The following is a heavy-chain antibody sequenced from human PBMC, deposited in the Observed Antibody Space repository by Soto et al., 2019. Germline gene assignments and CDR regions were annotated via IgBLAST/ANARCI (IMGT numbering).Heavy chain of an antibody. D-gene: IGHD3-22*01. Sequence: QVRLQERGPGLLTPSETLSVSCAVDGGPFGGFCWSWVRQSPGKGLEWLGEINHTKTTRIRPSLKTRRSMSVDTSKREFSLNLTSVTAADTAVYFCARGSGDSSGYYPYAMDVWGQGITVIVSS. CDR1: GGPFGGFC. V-gene: IGHV4-34*04. CDR3: ARGSGDSSGYYPYAMDV. J-gene: IGHJ6*02. CDR2: INHTKTT.